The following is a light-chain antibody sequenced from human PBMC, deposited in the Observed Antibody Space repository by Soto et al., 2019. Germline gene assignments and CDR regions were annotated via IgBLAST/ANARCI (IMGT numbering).Light chain of an antibody. CDR3: SSYTSSSSSVV. V-gene: IGLV2-14*01. Sequence: QSALTQPASVSGSPGQSITISCTGTSSDVGGYNYVSWYQQHPGKAPKLMIYEVSNRTSGVSNRFSGSKSGTTATLTISGRQAEDEDDYYCSSYTSSSSSVVFGGGTKLTVL. J-gene: IGLJ2*01. CDR1: SSDVGGYNY. CDR2: EVS.